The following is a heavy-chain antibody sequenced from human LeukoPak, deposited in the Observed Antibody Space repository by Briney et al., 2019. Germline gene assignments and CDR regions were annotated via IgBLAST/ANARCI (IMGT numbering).Heavy chain of an antibody. J-gene: IGHJ4*02. D-gene: IGHD3-22*01. CDR1: GYTFTSYY. CDR2: INPNSGGT. V-gene: IGHV1-2*02. Sequence: ASVKVSCKASGYTFTSYYMHWVRQAPGQGLEWMGWINPNSGGTNYAQKFQGRVTMTRDTSISTAYMELSRLRSDDTAVYYCARVMMDYYDSSGYSDWGQGTLVTVSS. CDR3: ARVMMDYYDSSGYSD.